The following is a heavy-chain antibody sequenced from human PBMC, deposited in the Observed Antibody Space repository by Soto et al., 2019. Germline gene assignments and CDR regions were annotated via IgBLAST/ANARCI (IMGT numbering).Heavy chain of an antibody. D-gene: IGHD5-18*01. V-gene: IGHV1-69*13. CDR1: GGTFSSDA. CDR3: ARGGSQLWSPAGYYYGMDV. CDR2: IIPIFGTA. J-gene: IGHJ6*02. Sequence: GASVKVSCKASGGTFSSDAIGWVRQAPGQGLEWMGGIIPIFGTANYAQKFQGRVTITADESTSTAYMELSSLRSEDTAVYYCARGGSQLWSPAGYYYGMDVWGQGTTVTVSS.